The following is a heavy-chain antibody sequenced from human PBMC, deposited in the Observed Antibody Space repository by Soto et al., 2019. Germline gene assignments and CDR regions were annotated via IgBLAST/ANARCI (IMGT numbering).Heavy chain of an antibody. CDR1: GFTFSSYG. V-gene: IGHV3-48*02. Sequence: GGSLRLSCAASGFTFSSYGLTWVRQAPGKGLEWVSYITGSSSSIYYGDSVKGRFTISRDNAKNSLYLQMNSLRDEDTAVYYCAREVFLGQQSNYQYYGLDVWGQGTTVTVSS. D-gene: IGHD6-13*01. CDR3: AREVFLGQQSNYQYYGLDV. J-gene: IGHJ6*02. CDR2: ITGSSSSI.